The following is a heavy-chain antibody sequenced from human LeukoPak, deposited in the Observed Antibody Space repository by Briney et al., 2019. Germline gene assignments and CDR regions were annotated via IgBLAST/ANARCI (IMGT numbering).Heavy chain of an antibody. CDR1: GGSISSYY. CDR2: IYYSGST. V-gene: IGHV4-59*01. CDR3: ARGQLELQFDY. D-gene: IGHD1-1*01. J-gene: IGHJ4*02. Sequence: SETLSLTCTVSGGSISSYYWSWIRQPPGKGLEWIGYIYYSGSTNYNPSLKSRVTISVDTSKNQFSLKLSSVTAADTAVYYCARGQLELQFDYWGQGTLVTVSS.